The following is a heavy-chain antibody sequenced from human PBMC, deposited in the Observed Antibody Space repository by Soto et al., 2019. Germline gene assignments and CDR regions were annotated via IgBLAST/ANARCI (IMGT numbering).Heavy chain of an antibody. CDR2: IYYSGGT. CDR1: GGSISSGGYY. V-gene: IGHV4-31*03. CDR3: ARYDGGLGAFDI. D-gene: IGHD4-17*01. J-gene: IGHJ3*02. Sequence: QVQLQESGPGLVKPSQTLSLTCTVSGGSISSGGYYWSWIRQHPGKGLEWIGYIYYSGGTYYNPSLRSRVTISVDTSKNQFSLKLSSVTAADTAVYYCARYDGGLGAFDIWGQGTMVTVSS.